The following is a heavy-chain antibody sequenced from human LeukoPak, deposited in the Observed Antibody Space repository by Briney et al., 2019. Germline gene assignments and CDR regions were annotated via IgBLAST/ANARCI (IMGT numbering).Heavy chain of an antibody. Sequence: GESLKISCKGSGYSFTSYWIGWVRQMPGKGLEWMGIIYPGDSDTRYSPSFQGQVTISADKSIGTAYLQWSSLKASDTAMYYCARAKPTRFLEWLPYSNFDYWGQGTLVTVSS. CDR2: IYPGDSDT. CDR1: GYSFTSYW. V-gene: IGHV5-51*01. J-gene: IGHJ4*02. CDR3: ARAKPTRFLEWLPYSNFDY. D-gene: IGHD3-3*01.